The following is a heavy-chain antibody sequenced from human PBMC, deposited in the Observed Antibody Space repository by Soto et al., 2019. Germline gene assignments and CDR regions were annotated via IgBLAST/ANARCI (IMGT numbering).Heavy chain of an antibody. CDR3: TIGSWSGEVFDI. D-gene: IGHD2-21*01. V-gene: IGHV1-69*02. Sequence: QVQLVQSGAEVKKPGSSVKVSCKDSGGTFSTYSMFWVRQAPGQGLEWLGRIIPMLGIANHAQRFQDRVTITADNSTATAHMELSSLKSEDTALYYCTIGSWSGEVFDIWGQGKMVTGSS. J-gene: IGHJ3*02. CDR2: IIPMLGIA. CDR1: GGTFSTYS.